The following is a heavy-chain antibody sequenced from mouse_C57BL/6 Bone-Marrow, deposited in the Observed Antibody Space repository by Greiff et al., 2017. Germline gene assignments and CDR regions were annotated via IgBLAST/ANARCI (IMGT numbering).Heavy chain of an antibody. Sequence: QVQLQQSGAELVRPGASVTLSCKASGYTFTDYEMHWVKQTPVHGLEWIGAIDPETGGTAYNQKFKGKAILTADKSSSTAYMELRSLTSEDSAVYYCTRSVITTVVPPDVWGTGTTVTVSS. CDR3: TRSVITTVVPPDV. CDR1: GYTFTDYE. D-gene: IGHD1-1*01. J-gene: IGHJ1*03. V-gene: IGHV1-15*01. CDR2: IDPETGGT.